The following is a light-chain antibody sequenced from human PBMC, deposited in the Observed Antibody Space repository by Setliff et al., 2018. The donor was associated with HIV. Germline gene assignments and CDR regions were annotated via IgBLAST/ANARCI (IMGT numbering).Light chain of an antibody. CDR1: SSDIGGYDY. V-gene: IGLV2-11*01. CDR2: DVN. CDR3: CSFAGSFTSLYV. Sequence: QSALTQPASVSGSPGQSITISCTGTSSDIGGYDYVTWYQQHPGKAPKVLIYDVNKRPSGVPDRFSGSKSGNTASLTISGLQAEDEADYYCCSFAGSFTSLYVFGTGTKVTVL. J-gene: IGLJ1*01.